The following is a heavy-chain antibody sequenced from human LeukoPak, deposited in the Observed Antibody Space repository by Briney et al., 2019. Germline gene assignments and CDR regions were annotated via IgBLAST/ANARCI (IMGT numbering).Heavy chain of an antibody. CDR1: GGSISRYY. V-gene: IGHV4-4*07. Sequence: PSETLSLTCTVSGGSISRYYWSWIRQPAGKGLGWIGRIYASGSTNYNPSLKSRVTMSVDTSKNQFSLKLRSVTAADTAVYYCAREGGGNYFDYWGQGSLVTVSS. CDR3: AREGGGNYFDY. D-gene: IGHD3-16*01. CDR2: IYASGST. J-gene: IGHJ4*02.